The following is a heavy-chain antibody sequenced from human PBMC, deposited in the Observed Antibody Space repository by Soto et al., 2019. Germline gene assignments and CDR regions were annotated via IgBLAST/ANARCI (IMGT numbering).Heavy chain of an antibody. J-gene: IGHJ4*02. V-gene: IGHV4-59*01. CDR3: ARVSYGTLIDY. Sequence: SETLSLTCTVSGGSISSYYWSWIRQPPGKGLEWIGYIYYSGSTNYNPSLKSRVTISVDTSKNQFSLKLSSVTAADTAVYYCARVSYGTLIDYCGQGTLVTVSS. CDR2: IYYSGST. CDR1: GGSISSYY. D-gene: IGHD5-18*01.